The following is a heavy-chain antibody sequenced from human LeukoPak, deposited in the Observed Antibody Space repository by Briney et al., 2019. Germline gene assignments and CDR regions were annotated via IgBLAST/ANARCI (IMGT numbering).Heavy chain of an antibody. CDR3: ARVGGSGTTGTTYAN. CDR2: IYHSGST. V-gene: IGHV4-30-2*01. J-gene: IGHJ4*02. CDR1: GGSISSGGYS. D-gene: IGHD1-1*01. Sequence: SHTLSLTCAVSGGSISSGGYSWSWIRQPPGKGLEWIGYIYHSGSTYYNPSLKSRVTISVDRSKSQFSLKLSSVTAADTAVYYCARVGGSGTTGTTYANWGQGTLVTVSS.